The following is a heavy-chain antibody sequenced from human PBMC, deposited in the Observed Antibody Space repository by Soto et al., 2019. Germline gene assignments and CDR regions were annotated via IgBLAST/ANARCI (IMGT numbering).Heavy chain of an antibody. D-gene: IGHD5-12*01. Sequence: PSETLSLTCAVYGGSFSNYYWSWIRQPPGKGLEWIGEINHGGSTSYNPSLKSRVTISLDTSKNQFFLQLSSVTAADTAVYYCARVVATKGKYYYYYYYMDVWGKGTTVTVSS. CDR3: ARVVATKGKYYYYYYYMDV. CDR2: INHGGST. J-gene: IGHJ6*03. CDR1: GGSFSNYY. V-gene: IGHV4-34*01.